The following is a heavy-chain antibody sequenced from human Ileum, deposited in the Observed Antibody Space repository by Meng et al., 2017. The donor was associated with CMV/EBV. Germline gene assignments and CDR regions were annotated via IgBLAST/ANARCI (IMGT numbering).Heavy chain of an antibody. D-gene: IGHD6-13*01. CDR1: GFTFSNYY. Sequence: QVRWGSSEVDLVKPGVSLRLSCAASGFTFSNYYMSWIRQVRGQGLEWLSYISPGSSDIHYADYVKGRFTVSRDNAKSSLYLQMNSLRVEDTAVYYCARDIVAPGSTEYFHHWGQGTLVTVSS. CDR2: ISPGSSDI. CDR3: ARDIVAPGSTEYFHH. V-gene: IGHV3-11*06. J-gene: IGHJ1*01.